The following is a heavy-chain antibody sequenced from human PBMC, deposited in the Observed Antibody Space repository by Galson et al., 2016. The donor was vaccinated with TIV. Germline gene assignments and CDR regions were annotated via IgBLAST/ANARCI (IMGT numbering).Heavy chain of an antibody. CDR1: GLIVSNNY. CDR2: ISSGGST. CDR3: TLLQEHL. Sequence: SLRLSCAASGLIVSNNYMSWVRQAPGKGLEWVSLISSGGSTSYSDSVKGRFTISRDNSKNTLYLQMNSLHQGPIGLPPGTLLQEHLWG. V-gene: IGHV3-66*02. J-gene: IGHJ6*01.